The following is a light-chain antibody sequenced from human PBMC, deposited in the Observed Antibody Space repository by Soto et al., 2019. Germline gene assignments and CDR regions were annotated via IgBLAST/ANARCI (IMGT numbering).Light chain of an antibody. J-gene: IGKJ1*01. CDR3: QHYNSYSEA. CDR1: QTISSW. Sequence: DIQMTQSPSTLSGSVGDRVTITCRASQTISSWLAWYQQKPGKAPKLLIYKASTLKSGVPSRFSGSGSGTEFTLHISSLQPDDFAPYYCQHYNSYSEAFCQGTKVELQ. CDR2: KAS. V-gene: IGKV1-5*03.